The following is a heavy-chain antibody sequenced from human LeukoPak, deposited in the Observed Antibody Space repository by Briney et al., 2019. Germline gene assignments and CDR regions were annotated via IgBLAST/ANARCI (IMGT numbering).Heavy chain of an antibody. CDR2: IYHSGST. CDR1: GYSISSGYY. Sequence: PSETLSLTCAVSGYSISSGYYWGWIRRPPGKGLEWIGSIYHSGSTYYNPSLKSRVTISVDTSKNQFSLKLSSVTAADTAVYYCARPAVAGTHVFDYWGQGTLVTVSS. V-gene: IGHV4-38-2*01. D-gene: IGHD6-19*01. CDR3: ARPAVAGTHVFDY. J-gene: IGHJ4*02.